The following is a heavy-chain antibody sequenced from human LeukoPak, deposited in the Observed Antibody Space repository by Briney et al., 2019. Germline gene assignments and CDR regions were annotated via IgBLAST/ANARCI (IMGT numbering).Heavy chain of an antibody. CDR1: GGSISSYS. J-gene: IGHJ3*02. CDR3: ARGFDSSSGWYPAFDI. Sequence: SETLSLTCTVSGGSISSYSWSWIRQPAGKGLEWIGRIYASGSTIYNPSLKSRVTISVDTSKNQFSLRLNSVTAADTAMYYCARGFDSSSGWYPAFDIWGHGTMGTVSS. CDR2: IYASGST. D-gene: IGHD6-19*01. V-gene: IGHV4-4*07.